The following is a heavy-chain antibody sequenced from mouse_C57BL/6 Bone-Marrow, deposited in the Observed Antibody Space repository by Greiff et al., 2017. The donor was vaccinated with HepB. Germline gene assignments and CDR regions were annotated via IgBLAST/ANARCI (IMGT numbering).Heavy chain of an antibody. CDR3: ARIETSYYYGSSYWYFEV. D-gene: IGHD1-1*01. CDR1: GFSLSTFGMG. J-gene: IGHJ1*03. Sequence: QVTLKECGPGILQPSQTLSLTCSFSGFSLSTFGMGVGWIRQPSGKGLEWLAHIWWDDDKYYNPALKNRLTISKDTSKNQVFLKIAKVDTADTATYYCARIETSYYYGSSYWYFEVWGTGTTVTVSS. V-gene: IGHV8-8*01. CDR2: IWWDDDK.